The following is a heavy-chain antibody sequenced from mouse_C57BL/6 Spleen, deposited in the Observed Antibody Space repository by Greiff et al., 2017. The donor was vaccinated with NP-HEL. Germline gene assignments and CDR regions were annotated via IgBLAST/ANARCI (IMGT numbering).Heavy chain of an antibody. CDR2: IYPGSGST. J-gene: IGHJ1*03. V-gene: IGHV1-55*01. Sequence: QVQLQQPGAELVKPGASVKMSCKASGYTFTSYWITWVKQRPGQGLEWIGDIYPGSGSTNYNEKFKSKATLTVDKSSSTAYMQLSSLTSEDSAVYYCARPGSTWYFDVWGTGTTVTVSS. CDR3: ARPGSTWYFDV. CDR1: GYTFTSYW. D-gene: IGHD5-1*01.